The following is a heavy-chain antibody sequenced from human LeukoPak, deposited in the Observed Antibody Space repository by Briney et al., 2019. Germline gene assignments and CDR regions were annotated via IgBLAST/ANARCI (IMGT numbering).Heavy chain of an antibody. CDR2: IYPGDSDT. Sequence: GESLKISCKGSGYSFTSYWIGWVRQMPGEGLEWMGIIYPGDSDTRYSPSFQGQVTISADKSISTAYLQWSSLKASDTAMYYCARRGYYGSGSYPNWFDPWGQGTLVTVSS. CDR1: GYSFTSYW. V-gene: IGHV5-51*01. CDR3: ARRGYYGSGSYPNWFDP. J-gene: IGHJ5*02. D-gene: IGHD3-10*01.